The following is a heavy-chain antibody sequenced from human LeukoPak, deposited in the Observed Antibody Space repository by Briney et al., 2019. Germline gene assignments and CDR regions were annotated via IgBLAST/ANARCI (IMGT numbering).Heavy chain of an antibody. D-gene: IGHD1-26*01. CDR3: ARDSGSCRGCAFDI. CDR2: IKQDGSEK. J-gene: IGHJ3*02. V-gene: IGHV3-7*01. Sequence: GGSLRLSCAASGFIFSSYWMSWVRQAPGKGLEWVANIKQDGSEKYYVDSVKGRVTISRDNAMNFLYLQLNSLRVDDTAVYYCARDSGSCRGCAFDIWGQGTVVTVSS. CDR1: GFIFSSYW.